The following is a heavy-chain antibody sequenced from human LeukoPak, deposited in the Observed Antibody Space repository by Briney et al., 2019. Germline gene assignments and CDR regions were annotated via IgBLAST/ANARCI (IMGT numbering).Heavy chain of an antibody. J-gene: IGHJ4*02. Sequence: GGSLRLSCAASGFTFSSYWMSWVRQAPGKGLEWVANMKQDGSQKYYVDSVKGRFTISRDNAKYSLYLQMNSLRAEDTAVYYCARDQGSSWYDYWGQGTLVTVSS. CDR1: GFTFSSYW. V-gene: IGHV3-7*04. CDR3: ARDQGSSWYDY. D-gene: IGHD6-13*01. CDR2: MKQDGSQK.